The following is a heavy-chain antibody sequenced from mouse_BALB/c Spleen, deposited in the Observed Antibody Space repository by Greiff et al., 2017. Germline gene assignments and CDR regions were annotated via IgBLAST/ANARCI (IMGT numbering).Heavy chain of an antibody. D-gene: IGHD1-1*01. CDR1: GYSFTGYF. CDR2: INPYNGDT. J-gene: IGHJ4*01. Sequence: VHVKQSGPELVTPGASVKISCKASGYSFTGYFMNWVMQSHGKSLEWIGRINPYNGDTFYNQKFKGKATLTVDKSSSTAHMELRSLASEDSAVYYCARDLRKGAMDYWGQGTSVTVSS. CDR3: ARDLRKGAMDY. V-gene: IGHV1-20*02.